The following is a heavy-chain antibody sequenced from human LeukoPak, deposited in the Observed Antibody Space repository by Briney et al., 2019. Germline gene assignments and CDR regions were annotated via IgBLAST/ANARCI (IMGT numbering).Heavy chain of an antibody. J-gene: IGHJ5*02. V-gene: IGHV3-7*01. D-gene: IGHD6-13*01. CDR2: IKQDGSEK. CDR3: AKTTGYSGSWPNWFDP. CDR1: GFTFSSYW. Sequence: PGGSLRLSCAVSGFTFSSYWMSWVRQAPGKGLEWVANIKQDGSEKYYVDSVKGRFTISRDNAKNSLYLQMNSLGAEDTAVYYCAKTTGYSGSWPNWFDPWGQGTLVTVSS.